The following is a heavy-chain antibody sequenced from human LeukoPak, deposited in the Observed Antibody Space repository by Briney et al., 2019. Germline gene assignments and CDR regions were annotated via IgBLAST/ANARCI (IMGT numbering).Heavy chain of an antibody. Sequence: PSETLSLTCTVSGGSISSSSYYWGWIRQPPGKGLEWIGSIYYSGSTYYNPSLQSRVTISVDTSKSQFSLKLSSVTAADTAVYYCARQCVNSSGWYLGGYYMDVWGKGTTVTVSS. CDR2: IYYSGST. CDR3: ARQCVNSSGWYLGGYYMDV. V-gene: IGHV4-39*01. CDR1: GGSISSSSYY. J-gene: IGHJ6*03. D-gene: IGHD6-19*01.